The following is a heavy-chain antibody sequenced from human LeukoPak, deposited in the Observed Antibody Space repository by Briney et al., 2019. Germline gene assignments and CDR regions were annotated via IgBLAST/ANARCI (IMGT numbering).Heavy chain of an antibody. CDR2: IKEDGSEK. CDR1: GFAFSRYW. CDR3: ARGGGRHVEY. J-gene: IGHJ4*02. Sequence: PGGSLRLSCAASGFAFSRYWMTWVRQAPGKGLEWMANIKEDGSEKNYVDSVKGRFTISRDNAKNSLYLQMNSLRAEDTAVYYCARGGGRHVEYWGQGNLVTVSS. V-gene: IGHV3-7*05. D-gene: IGHD2/OR15-2a*01.